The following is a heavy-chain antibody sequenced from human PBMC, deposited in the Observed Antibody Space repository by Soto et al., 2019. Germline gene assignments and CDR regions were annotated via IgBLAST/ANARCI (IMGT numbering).Heavy chain of an antibody. CDR2: INPSGGST. D-gene: IGHD2-21*02. J-gene: IGHJ6*02. CDR3: ARGNGGGDCYPYYYYYGMDV. V-gene: IGHV1-46*01. Sequence: QVQLVQSGAEVKKPGASVKVSCKASGYTFTSYYMHWVRQAPGQGLEWMGIINPSGGSTSYAQKSQGRVTMTSDTSTSTLYMELSSLRSEDTAVYYCARGNGGGDCYPYYYYYGMDVWGQGTTVTVSS. CDR1: GYTFTSYY.